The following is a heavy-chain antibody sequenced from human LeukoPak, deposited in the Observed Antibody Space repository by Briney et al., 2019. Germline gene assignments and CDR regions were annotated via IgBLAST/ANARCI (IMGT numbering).Heavy chain of an antibody. Sequence: GTLSLTCAVSGGSISSSNWWSWVRQPPGKGLEWVSYISSSGSTIYYADSVKGRFTISRDNAKNSLYLQMNSLRAEDTAVYYCARASTVSVGGVIAPMDVWGKGTTVTISS. V-gene: IGHV3-48*03. CDR3: ARASTVSVGGVIAPMDV. CDR2: ISSSGSTI. J-gene: IGHJ6*03. CDR1: GGSISSSN. D-gene: IGHD3-16*02.